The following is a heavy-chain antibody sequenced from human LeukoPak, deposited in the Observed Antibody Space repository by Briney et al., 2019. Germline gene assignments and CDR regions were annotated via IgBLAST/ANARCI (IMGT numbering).Heavy chain of an antibody. CDR1: GLTFSGYS. CDR2: ISGGGGYI. J-gene: IGHJ6*02. Sequence: PGGSLRLSCAASGLTFSGYSMNWVRQAPGKGLEWVSSISGGGGYIFYADSVKGRFTISRDNAKTSLYLQMNSLRVEDTAVYYCGRDKGDGSYYGMDVWGQGTTVIVSS. CDR3: GRDKGDGSYYGMDV. D-gene: IGHD5-24*01. V-gene: IGHV3-21*01.